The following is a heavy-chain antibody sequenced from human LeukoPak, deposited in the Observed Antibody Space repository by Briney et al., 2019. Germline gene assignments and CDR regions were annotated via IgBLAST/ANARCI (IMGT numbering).Heavy chain of an antibody. J-gene: IGHJ4*02. Sequence: ASVKVSCKASGYTFTGHYIHWVRQVPGQGLEWMGWINPKSGDTKYAQNFQGWVTMTRDSSITTAFMELSRLTSDDTAVYYCARGETTRLGVFDYWGQGALVTVSS. CDR1: GYTFTGHY. CDR3: ARGETTRLGVFDY. V-gene: IGHV1-2*04. CDR2: INPKSGDT. D-gene: IGHD1-1*01.